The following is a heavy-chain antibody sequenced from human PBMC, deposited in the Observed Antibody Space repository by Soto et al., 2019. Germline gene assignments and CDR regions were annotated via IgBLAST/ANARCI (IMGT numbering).Heavy chain of an antibody. CDR2: INPNSGGT. V-gene: IGHV1-2*02. J-gene: IGHJ6*02. Sequence: ASVKVSCKASGYTFTGYYMHWVRQAPGQGLEWMGWINPNSGGTNYAQKFQGRVTMTRDMSISTAYMELSRLRSDDTAVYYCARDLGYCSSTSCYYYYGMDVWGQGTTVTVSS. CDR3: ARDLGYCSSTSCYYYYGMDV. D-gene: IGHD2-2*01. CDR1: GYTFTGYY.